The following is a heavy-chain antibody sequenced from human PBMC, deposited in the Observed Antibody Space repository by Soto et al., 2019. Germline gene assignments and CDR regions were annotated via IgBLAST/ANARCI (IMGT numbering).Heavy chain of an antibody. V-gene: IGHV4-4*02. D-gene: IGHD3-16*01. CDR3: ARDFKAPNDAWAFDY. Sequence: QVQLQESGPGLVMPSGTLSLTCAVSGASISSSDWWDWVRQPPGKGLEWIGEINHSGTTIYNPSLKGRVIISVDESKNHFSLKLTSVTAADTAVYLCARDFKAPNDAWAFDYWGQGTLVTVSS. CDR1: GASISSSDW. J-gene: IGHJ4*02. CDR2: INHSGTT.